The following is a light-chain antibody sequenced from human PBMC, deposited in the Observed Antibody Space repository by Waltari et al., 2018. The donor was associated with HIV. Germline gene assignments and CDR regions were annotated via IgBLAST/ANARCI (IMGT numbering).Light chain of an antibody. CDR1: SSDSAVSYY. Sequence: QSALTQPRSVSGSPGQSVTISCSGTSSDSAVSYYVSWYQQHPGKSPQITIYDVTKRPSGVPDRFPGSKSGNTASLTISGVQAEDEADDYCCSYAGSKTHNVAFGGGTRLTVL. CDR3: CSYAGSKTHNVA. V-gene: IGLV2-11*01. J-gene: IGLJ2*01. CDR2: DVT.